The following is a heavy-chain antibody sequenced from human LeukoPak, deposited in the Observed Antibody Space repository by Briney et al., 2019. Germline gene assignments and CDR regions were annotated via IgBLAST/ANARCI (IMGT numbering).Heavy chain of an antibody. J-gene: IGHJ4*02. V-gene: IGHV6-1*01. D-gene: IGHD5-18*01. CDR3: ARGVRYSYGEVFDY. Sequence: SQTLSLTCGISGDSVASNSTACNWIRQSPSRGLEWLGRTYYRSKWYNDYAVSVKSRITISPDTSKNQFSLQLNSVTPEDTAVYYCARGVRYSYGEVFDYWGQGTLVTVSS. CDR1: GDSVASNSTA. CDR2: TYYRSKWYN.